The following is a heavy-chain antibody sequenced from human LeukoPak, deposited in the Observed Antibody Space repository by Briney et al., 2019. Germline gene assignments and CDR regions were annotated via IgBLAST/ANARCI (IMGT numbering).Heavy chain of an antibody. CDR2: ISSSGDIT. Sequence: GGSLRLSCAASGFTFSSYTMAWVRQAPGKGLEYVSSISSSGDITFYADSVKGRFTISRDSSKNTLYLQMNSLRAEDTAVYYCAKDRGYYYDSSGYSYYFDYWGPGTLVTVSS. J-gene: IGHJ4*02. CDR1: GFTFSSYT. V-gene: IGHV3-23*01. CDR3: AKDRGYYYDSSGYSYYFDY. D-gene: IGHD3-22*01.